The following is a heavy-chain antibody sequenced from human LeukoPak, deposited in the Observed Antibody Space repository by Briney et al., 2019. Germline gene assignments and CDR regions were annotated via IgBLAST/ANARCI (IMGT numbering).Heavy chain of an antibody. CDR2: IIPILGIA. J-gene: IGHJ6*03. Sequence: ASVKVSCKASGGTFSSYAISWVRQAPGQGLEWMGRIIPILGIANYAQKFQGRVTITADKSTSTAYMELSSLRSEDTAVYYCARGGTHPKNCSSTSCYMYYMDVWGKGTTVTVSS. V-gene: IGHV1-69*04. D-gene: IGHD2-2*02. CDR1: GGTFSSYA. CDR3: ARGGTHPKNCSSTSCYMYYMDV.